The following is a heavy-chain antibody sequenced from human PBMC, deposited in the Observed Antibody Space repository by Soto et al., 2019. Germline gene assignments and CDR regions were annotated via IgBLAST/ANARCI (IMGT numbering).Heavy chain of an antibody. CDR2: TNPHTGDT. V-gene: IGHV1-2*02. CDR3: AREGGAAPGARREWYLDL. D-gene: IGHD6-25*01. J-gene: IGHJ2*01. CDR1: GYTLTDYY. Sequence: QVHLVQSGAEVKKPGASVTVSCKTSGYTLTDYYMHWVRQAPGQGLKGMAGTNPHTGDTGIAERFQGSVTMTRDTSTNTAHMGLTSLTSDDTAIYYCAREGGAAPGARREWYLDLWGRGSLVTVSS.